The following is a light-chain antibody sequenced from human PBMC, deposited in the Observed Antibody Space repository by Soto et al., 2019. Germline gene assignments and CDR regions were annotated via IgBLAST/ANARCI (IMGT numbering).Light chain of an antibody. CDR2: HAS. Sequence: DIQMTQSPSSLSASIGDRVTITCQASQNITNTLSWYQQKPGKAPNLLIYHASKLAKGVTSRFSGSGSGTDFSFIITSLQREDLATYYCQQHYGLPPLTFGQGTRLEIK. CDR3: QQHYGLPPLT. J-gene: IGKJ5*01. V-gene: IGKV1-33*01. CDR1: QNITNT.